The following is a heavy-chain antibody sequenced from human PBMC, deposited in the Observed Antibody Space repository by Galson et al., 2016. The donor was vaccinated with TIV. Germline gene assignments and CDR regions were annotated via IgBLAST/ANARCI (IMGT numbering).Heavy chain of an antibody. CDR2: IYYSRTT. CDR1: GGSISSSGYF. D-gene: IGHD4-17*01. Sequence: TLSLTCTVSGGSISSSGYFWSWIRQHPGKGLEWIGYIYYSRTTYYNPSLKSRVIISVDTSKNQFSLKLSSVTAADTAVYYCARDSHYGPYYYGMDVWGQGTTVTVSS. CDR3: ARDSHYGPYYYGMDV. V-gene: IGHV4-31*03. J-gene: IGHJ6*02.